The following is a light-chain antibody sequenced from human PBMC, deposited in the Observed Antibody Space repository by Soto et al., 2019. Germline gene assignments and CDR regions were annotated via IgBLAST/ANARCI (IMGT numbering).Light chain of an antibody. CDR3: AAWDDSLNGLV. V-gene: IGLV1-44*01. J-gene: IGLJ1*01. CDR1: SSNIGRNT. Sequence: ALTQPPSASGTPGQRVTISCSGSSSNIGRNTVDWYQHLPGTAPKLLIYSNDQRPSGVPDRFSGSKSGTSASLAISGLQSEDEADYYCAAWDDSLNGLVFGTGTKVTV. CDR2: SND.